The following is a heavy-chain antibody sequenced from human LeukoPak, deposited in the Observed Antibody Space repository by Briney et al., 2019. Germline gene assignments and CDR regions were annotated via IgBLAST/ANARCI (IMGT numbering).Heavy chain of an antibody. CDR2: INHSGST. J-gene: IGHJ4*02. CDR1: GGSFSGYY. CDR3: ARDVSYYYDSSGYRPLDY. V-gene: IGHV4-34*01. Sequence: SETLSLTCAVYGGSFSGYYWSWIRQPPGKGLEWIGEINHSGSTNYNPSLKSRVTISVDTPKNQFSLKLSSVTAADTAVYYCARDVSYYYDSSGYRPLDYWGQGTLVTVSS. D-gene: IGHD3-22*01.